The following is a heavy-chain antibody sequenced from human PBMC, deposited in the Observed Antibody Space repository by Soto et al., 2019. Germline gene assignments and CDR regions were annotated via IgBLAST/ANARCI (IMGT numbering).Heavy chain of an antibody. D-gene: IGHD3-22*01. Sequence: GGSLRLSCAASGFTFSSYSMNWVRQAPGKGLEWVSSISSSSSYIYYADSVKGRFTISRDDAKNSLYLQMNSLRAEDTAVYYCARSPSDLSSGYLAYWGQGTLVTVSS. J-gene: IGHJ4*02. CDR2: ISSSSSYI. V-gene: IGHV3-21*01. CDR3: ARSPSDLSSGYLAY. CDR1: GFTFSSYS.